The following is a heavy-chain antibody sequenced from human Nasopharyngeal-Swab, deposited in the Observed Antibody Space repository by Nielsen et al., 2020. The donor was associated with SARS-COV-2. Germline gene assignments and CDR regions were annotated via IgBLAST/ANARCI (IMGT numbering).Heavy chain of an antibody. Sequence: GGSLRLSCAASGFTFSSNYMSWVRQAPGKGLEWVSVIYSGGSTYYADSVKGRFTISRDNSKNTLYLQMNSLRAEDTAVYYCARVPCSSTSCYVGGYGMDVWGQGTTVTVSS. CDR2: IYSGGST. J-gene: IGHJ6*02. CDR1: GFTFSSNY. CDR3: ARVPCSSTSCYVGGYGMDV. V-gene: IGHV3-53*01. D-gene: IGHD2-2*01.